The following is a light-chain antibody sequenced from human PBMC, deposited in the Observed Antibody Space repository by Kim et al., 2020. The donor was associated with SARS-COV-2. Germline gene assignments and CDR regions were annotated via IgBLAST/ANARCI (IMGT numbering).Light chain of an antibody. J-gene: IGKJ2*01. CDR3: QQYNSNSYT. V-gene: IGKV1-5*03. CDR2: KAS. CDR1: QSISSW. Sequence: SASVGDRVTITCRASQSISSWLAWYQQQPGKAPKLLIYKASTLESGVPSRFSGSGSGTEFTLTISSLQPDDFATYYCQQYNSNSYTFGQGTKLEI.